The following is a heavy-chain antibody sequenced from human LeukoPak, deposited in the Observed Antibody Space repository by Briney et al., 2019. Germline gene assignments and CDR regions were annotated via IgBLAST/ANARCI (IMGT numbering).Heavy chain of an antibody. D-gene: IGHD3-22*01. Sequence: SETLSLTCTVSGGSISSYYWSWIQQPPGKGLEWIGYIYYSGSTNYNPSLKSRVTISVDTSKNQFSLKLSSVTAADTAVYYCAVLSKYYYDSSGPFDPWGQGTLVTVSS. J-gene: IGHJ5*02. CDR3: AVLSKYYYDSSGPFDP. CDR1: GGSISSYY. CDR2: IYYSGST. V-gene: IGHV4-59*08.